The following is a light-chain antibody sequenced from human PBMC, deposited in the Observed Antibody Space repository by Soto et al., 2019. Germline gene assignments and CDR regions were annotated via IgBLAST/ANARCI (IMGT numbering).Light chain of an antibody. Sequence: EMVLTQSPGTLSLSPGDRATLSCRASQSVSNDYVAWVQQKPGQTPRLLIYGASIRAAGIPDRFSGSGSASDFTLTLRRLEHEDFAVYYCQQYGSSPRAFGLGTKWDIK. CDR1: QSVSNDY. CDR3: QQYGSSPRA. J-gene: IGKJ1*01. CDR2: GAS. V-gene: IGKV3-20*01.